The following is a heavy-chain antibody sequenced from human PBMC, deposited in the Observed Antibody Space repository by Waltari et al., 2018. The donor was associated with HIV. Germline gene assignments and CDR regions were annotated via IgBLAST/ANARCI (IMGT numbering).Heavy chain of an antibody. Sequence: EVQVVESGGGLVQPGGSLRLSCVASGFTFRSYWMHWVRQVPGKGLVWVSRINRDGSGVSYADSVKGRFTISRDNAKNTLYLQMNSLGAEDTAVYYCARDVNDYGDYWAFDFWGQGTLVIVSS. J-gene: IGHJ3*01. CDR3: ARDVNDYGDYWAFDF. D-gene: IGHD4-17*01. CDR2: INRDGSGV. V-gene: IGHV3-74*01. CDR1: GFTFRSYW.